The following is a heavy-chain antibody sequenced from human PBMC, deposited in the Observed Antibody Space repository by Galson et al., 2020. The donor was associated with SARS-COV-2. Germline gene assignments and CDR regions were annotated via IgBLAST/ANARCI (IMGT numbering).Heavy chain of an antibody. D-gene: IGHD6-13*01. CDR2: IDRDYDK. CDR3: ARRMAAVGTFDY. CDR1: GFLLSTSGMS. J-gene: IGHJ4*02. V-gene: IGHV2-70*13. Sequence: SGPTLVKPTQTLTLTCTFSGFLLSTSGMSVSWIRQPPGKALEWLALIDRDYDKYYNTSLKTRLTISKDTSKNQVVLRMTNMDPADTATYYCARRMAAVGTFDYWCQGILVTVSS.